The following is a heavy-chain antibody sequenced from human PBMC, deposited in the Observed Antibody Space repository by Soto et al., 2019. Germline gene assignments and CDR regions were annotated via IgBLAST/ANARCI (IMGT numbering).Heavy chain of an antibody. CDR3: ASYDSSGYYSEYFQH. CDR2: IYYSGST. D-gene: IGHD3-22*01. V-gene: IGHV4-30-4*01. Sequence: SETLSLTCTVSGGSISSGDYYWSWIRQPPGKGLEWIGYIYYSGSTYYNPSLKSRVTISIDTSKNQFSLKLSSVTAADTAVYYCASYDSSGYYSEYFQHWGQGTLVTVSS. J-gene: IGHJ1*01. CDR1: GGSISSGDYY.